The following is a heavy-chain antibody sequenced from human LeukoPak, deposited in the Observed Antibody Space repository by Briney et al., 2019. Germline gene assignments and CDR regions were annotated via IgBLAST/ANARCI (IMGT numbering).Heavy chain of an antibody. J-gene: IGHJ5*02. D-gene: IGHD2-2*01. CDR2: IYYSGST. Sequence: SETLSLTCTVSGGSISSYYWSWIRQPPGKGLEWIGYIYYSGSTNYNPSLKSRVTISVDTSKNQFPLKLSSVTAADTAVYYCARDRGVGDIVVVPANWFDPWGQGTLVTVSS. V-gene: IGHV4-59*01. CDR1: GGSISSYY. CDR3: ARDRGVGDIVVVPANWFDP.